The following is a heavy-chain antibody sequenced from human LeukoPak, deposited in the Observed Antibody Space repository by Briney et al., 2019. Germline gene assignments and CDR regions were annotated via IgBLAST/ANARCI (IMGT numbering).Heavy chain of an antibody. Sequence: PGGSLRLSCAASGFTFSNYWMSWVRQAPGKGLEWVVNINQDGSEKDYVDSVKGRFTISRDSAKNSLYLQMNSLRVEDTAVYYCARSGGWLEDYWGQGTLVSVSS. CDR2: INQDGSEK. D-gene: IGHD3-22*01. V-gene: IGHV3-7*03. J-gene: IGHJ4*02. CDR3: ARSGGWLEDY. CDR1: GFTFSNYW.